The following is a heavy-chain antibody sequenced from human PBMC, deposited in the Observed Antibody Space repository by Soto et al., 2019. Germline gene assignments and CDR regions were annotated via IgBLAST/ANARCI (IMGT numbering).Heavy chain of an antibody. CDR1: GYTFTSYY. V-gene: IGHV1-46*01. Sequence: ASVKVSCKASGYTFTSYYMHWVRQAPGQGLEWMGIINPSGGSTSYAQKFQGRVTMTRDTSTSTVYMELSSLRSEDTAVYYCAVGARGMVAATPFDYWGQGTLVTVSS. D-gene: IGHD2-15*01. J-gene: IGHJ4*02. CDR3: AVGARGMVAATPFDY. CDR2: INPSGGST.